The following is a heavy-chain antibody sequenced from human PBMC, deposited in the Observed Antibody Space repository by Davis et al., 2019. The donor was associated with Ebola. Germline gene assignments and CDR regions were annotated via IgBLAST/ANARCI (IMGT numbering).Heavy chain of an antibody. CDR1: GFTFSSYS. V-gene: IGHV3-48*01. CDR2: ISSSSSTI. Sequence: GESLKISCAASGFTFSSYSMNWVRQAPGKGLEWVSYISSSSSTIYYADSVKGRFTISRDNSKNTLYLQMNSLRAEDTAVYYCAKGDVLVPTAMLCNYWGQGTLVTVSS. CDR3: AKGDVLVPTAMLCNY. D-gene: IGHD2-2*01. J-gene: IGHJ4*02.